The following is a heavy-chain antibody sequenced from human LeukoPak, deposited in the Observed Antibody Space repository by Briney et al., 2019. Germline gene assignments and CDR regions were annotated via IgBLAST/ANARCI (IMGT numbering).Heavy chain of an antibody. CDR1: GGSISSGSYY. D-gene: IGHD5-24*01. J-gene: IGHJ4*02. V-gene: IGHV4-61*02. CDR2: IYTSGST. Sequence: SETLSLTCTVSGGSISSGSYYWSWIRQPAGRGLEWIGRIYTSGSTNYNPSLKSRVTISVDTSKNQFSLKLSSVTAADTAVYYCARVNGYNYYHFDYWGQGTLVTVSS. CDR3: ARVNGYNYYHFDY.